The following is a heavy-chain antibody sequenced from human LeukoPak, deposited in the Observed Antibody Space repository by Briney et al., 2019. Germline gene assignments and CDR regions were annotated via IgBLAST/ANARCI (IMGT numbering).Heavy chain of an antibody. CDR1: GGTFSSYA. J-gene: IGHJ5*02. Sequence: SVKVSCKASGGTFSSYAISWVRQAPGQGLEWMGRIIPIFGIANYAQKFQGRVTITADKSTSTAYMELSSLRSEDTAVYHCARMGNCSSTSCYTGFDWFDPWGQGTLVTVSS. CDR3: ARMGNCSSTSCYTGFDWFDP. V-gene: IGHV1-69*04. D-gene: IGHD2-2*02. CDR2: IIPIFGIA.